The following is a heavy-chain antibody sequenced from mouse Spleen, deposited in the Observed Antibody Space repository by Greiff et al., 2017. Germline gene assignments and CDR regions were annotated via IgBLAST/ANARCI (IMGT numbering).Heavy chain of an antibody. CDR1: GYAFSSSW. CDR3: AREDYYGDFDY. V-gene: IGHV1-82*01. D-gene: IGHD1-1*01. J-gene: IGHJ2*01. Sequence: VQLQQSGPELVKPGASVKISCKASGYAFSSSWMNWVKQRPGKGLEWIGRIYPGDGDTNYNGKFKGKATLTADKSSSTAYMQLSSLTSEDSAVYFCAREDYYGDFDYWGQGTTLTVSS. CDR2: IYPGDGDT.